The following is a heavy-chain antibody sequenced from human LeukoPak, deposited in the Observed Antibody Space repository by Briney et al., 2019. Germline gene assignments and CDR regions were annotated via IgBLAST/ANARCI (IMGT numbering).Heavy chain of an antibody. V-gene: IGHV1-18*04. D-gene: IGHD1-26*01. CDR3: ARDFAPAGQSEWALDY. CDR1: GYTFTSYG. CDR2: ISAYNGNT. Sequence: ASVKVSCKASGYTFTSYGITWVRQAPGQGLEWMGWISAYNGNTNYAQNLQGRVTKTTDTSTRTVYMELRSLRSEDTAVYYCARDFAPAGQSEWALDYWGQGTLVTVSS. J-gene: IGHJ4*02.